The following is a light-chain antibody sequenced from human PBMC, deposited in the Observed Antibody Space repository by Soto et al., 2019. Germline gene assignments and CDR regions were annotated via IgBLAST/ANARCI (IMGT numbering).Light chain of an antibody. CDR2: GAS. CDR1: QSVSSSY. J-gene: IGKJ3*01. Sequence: EIVLTQSPGTLSLSPGERATLSCRASQSVSSSYLAWYQQKPGQAPRLLIYGASSRAAGIPDRFSGSGSGTDFTLTINRLEPEDFAVYYCQQYGISPLTFGPGTKVDIK. V-gene: IGKV3-20*01. CDR3: QQYGISPLT.